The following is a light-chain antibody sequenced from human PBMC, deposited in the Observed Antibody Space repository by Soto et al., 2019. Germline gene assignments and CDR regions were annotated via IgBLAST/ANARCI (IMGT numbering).Light chain of an antibody. CDR2: DVS. CDR3: SSSTSRNTVV. Sequence: QSALTQPASVSGSPGQSITISCTGTSSDVGAYGYVSWYQQHPGKAPKLMIYDVSSRPSGISNRFSGSKSGNTASLIISGLQAEDEADYYCSSSTSRNTVVFGGGTKVTVL. J-gene: IGLJ2*01. V-gene: IGLV2-14*01. CDR1: SSDVGAYGY.